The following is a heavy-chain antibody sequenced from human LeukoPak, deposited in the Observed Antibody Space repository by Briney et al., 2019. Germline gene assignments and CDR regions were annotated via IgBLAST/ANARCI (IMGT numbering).Heavy chain of an antibody. D-gene: IGHD6-13*01. CDR2: INTNTGNP. Sequence: ASVKVSCKAPGYTFTSYAMNWVRQAPGQGLEWMGWINTNTGNPTYAQGFTGRFVFSLDTSVSTAYLQISSLKAEDTAVYYCARKGYSSSWYPIGYWGQGTLVTVSS. CDR1: GYTFTSYA. J-gene: IGHJ4*02. CDR3: ARKGYSSSWYPIGY. V-gene: IGHV7-4-1*02.